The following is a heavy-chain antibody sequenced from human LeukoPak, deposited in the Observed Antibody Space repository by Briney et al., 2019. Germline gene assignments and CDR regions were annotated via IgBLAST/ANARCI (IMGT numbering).Heavy chain of an antibody. Sequence: GGSLRLSCAASGFTFDDYGMSWVRQAPGKGLEWVSGINWNGGSTGYADSVKGRFTISRDNAKNSLYLQMNSLRAEDTALYYCARVVTLYYGSGNTFDYWGQGTLVTVSS. CDR1: GFTFDDYG. V-gene: IGHV3-20*04. CDR2: INWNGGST. D-gene: IGHD3-10*01. J-gene: IGHJ4*02. CDR3: ARVVTLYYGSGNTFDY.